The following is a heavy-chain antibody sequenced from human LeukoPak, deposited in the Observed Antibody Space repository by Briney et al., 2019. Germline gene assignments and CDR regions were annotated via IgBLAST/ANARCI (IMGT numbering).Heavy chain of an antibody. J-gene: IGHJ4*02. Sequence: LSLTCTVSGGSISSSSYYWGWIRQAPGKGLEWVSYISSSGSTIYYADSVKGRFTISRDNAKNSLYLQMNSLRAEDTAVYYCAREELWFGESPLVDYWGQGTLVTVSS. D-gene: IGHD3-10*01. CDR1: GGSISSSSYY. CDR2: ISSSGSTI. CDR3: AREELWFGESPLVDY. V-gene: IGHV3-11*04.